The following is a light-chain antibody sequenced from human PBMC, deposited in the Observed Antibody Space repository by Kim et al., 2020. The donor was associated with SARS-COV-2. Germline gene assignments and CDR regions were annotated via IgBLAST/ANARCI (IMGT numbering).Light chain of an antibody. CDR3: QVWDSSSDHPV. CDR2: YDS. Sequence: APGKTARITCGGHNIGSKSVPWYQQKPGQAPVMVIYYDSHRPSGIPERFSGSNSGNTATLTISRVEAGDEADYYCQVWDSSSDHPVFGGGTQLTVL. V-gene: IGLV3-21*04. J-gene: IGLJ3*02. CDR1: NIGSKS.